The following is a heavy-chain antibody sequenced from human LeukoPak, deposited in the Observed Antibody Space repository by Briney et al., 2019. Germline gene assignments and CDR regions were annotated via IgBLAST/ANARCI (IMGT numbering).Heavy chain of an antibody. CDR2: IYYSGST. Sequence: SETLSLTCAVSGGSISSGGYYWSWIRQPPGKGLEWIGYIYYSGSTNYNPSLKSRVTISVDTSKNQFSLKLSSVTAADTAVYYCARDADYYGSGSFDYWGQGTLVTVSS. D-gene: IGHD3-10*01. J-gene: IGHJ4*02. CDR3: ARDADYYGSGSFDY. V-gene: IGHV4-61*08. CDR1: GGSISSGGYY.